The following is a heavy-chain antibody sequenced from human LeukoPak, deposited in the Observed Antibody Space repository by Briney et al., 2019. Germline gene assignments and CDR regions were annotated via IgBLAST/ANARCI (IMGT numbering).Heavy chain of an antibody. CDR3: ARDPIPVPGVNFDY. CDR2: IYHSRSP. V-gene: IGHV4-4*02. D-gene: IGHD6-19*01. CDR1: GDSLSSSNW. Sequence: PSGTLSLTCAVSGDSLSSSNWWNWVRQPPGKGLEWIGQIYHSRSPTYNPSLQSRVTMSLDKSNNQFSLRLTSVTATDTAVYYCARDPIPVPGVNFDYWGRGTLVTVSS. J-gene: IGHJ4*02.